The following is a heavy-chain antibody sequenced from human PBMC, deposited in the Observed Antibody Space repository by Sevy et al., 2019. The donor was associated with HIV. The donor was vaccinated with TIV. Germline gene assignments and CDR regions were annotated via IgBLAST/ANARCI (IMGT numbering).Heavy chain of an antibody. CDR2: ISYDGSKR. CDR3: ARADVDRHYYSYGMDV. J-gene: IGHJ6*02. Sequence: GGSLRLSCAASGFTFSSYAMHWVRQAPGKGLEWVAVISYDGSKRFHANSVKGRFSISRAKSKNMVYLQMNGLRIEDTAVYYCARADVDRHYYSYGMDVWGQGTTVTVSS. V-gene: IGHV3-30*01. CDR1: GFTFSSYA.